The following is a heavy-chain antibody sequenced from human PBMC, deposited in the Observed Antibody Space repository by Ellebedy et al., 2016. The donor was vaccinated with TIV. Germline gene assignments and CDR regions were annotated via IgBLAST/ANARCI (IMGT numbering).Heavy chain of an antibody. CDR3: SRVVLGLAFHS. Sequence: GESLKISCAVSGYSVSGNYMSWVHQPPGKGLEWVSIIYSSGITYYPDSVQGRFTISRDTSKNTVSLQINSLRAEDTAVYYCSRVVLGLAFHSWGRGTLVAVSS. V-gene: IGHV3-53*01. CDR2: IYSSGIT. D-gene: IGHD3/OR15-3a*01. CDR1: GYSVSGNY. J-gene: IGHJ4*02.